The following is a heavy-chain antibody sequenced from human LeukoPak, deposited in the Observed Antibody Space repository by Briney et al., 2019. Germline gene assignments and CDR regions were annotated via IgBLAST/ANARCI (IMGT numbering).Heavy chain of an antibody. V-gene: IGHV1-69*13. J-gene: IGHJ5*02. CDR3: ARLRNIVVLPAAINTPNWFDP. CDR2: IIPIFGTA. CDR1: GGTFSSYA. D-gene: IGHD2-2*01. Sequence: SVKVSCKASGGTFSSYAISWVRQAPGQGLEWMGGIIPIFGTANYAQKFQGRVTITADESTSTAYMELSSLRSEDTAVYYCARLRNIVVLPAAINTPNWFDPWGQGTLVTVSS.